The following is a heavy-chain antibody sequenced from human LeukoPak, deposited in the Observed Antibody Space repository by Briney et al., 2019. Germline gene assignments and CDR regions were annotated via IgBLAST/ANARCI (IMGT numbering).Heavy chain of an antibody. CDR3: ASSRGYSSSWYLY. CDR2: INPNSGGT. J-gene: IGHJ4*02. Sequence: ASVKVSCKTSGYTFTGYYMHWVRQAPGQGLEWMGWINPNSGGTNYAQKFQGRVTMTRDTSISTAYMELSRLRSDDTAVYYCASSRGYSSSWYLYWGQGTLVTVSS. D-gene: IGHD6-13*01. CDR1: GYTFTGYY. V-gene: IGHV1-2*02.